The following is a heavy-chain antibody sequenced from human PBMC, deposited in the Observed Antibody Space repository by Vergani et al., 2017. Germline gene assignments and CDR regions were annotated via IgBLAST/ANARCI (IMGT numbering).Heavy chain of an antibody. CDR2: IYYSGST. CDR3: ARHSTAVWLVKMGGIDP. V-gene: IGHV4-39*01. J-gene: IGHJ5*02. Sequence: QLQLQESGPGLVKPSATLSLPCSVSGASIRSRNYYWGWIRPPPGRGLEWIASIYYSGSTYYNPSLKSRVTISVDTSKNQFSLKLSSVTAADTAVYFCARHSTAVWLVKMGGIDPWGQGILVTVSS. D-gene: IGHD6-19*01. CDR1: GASIRSRNYY.